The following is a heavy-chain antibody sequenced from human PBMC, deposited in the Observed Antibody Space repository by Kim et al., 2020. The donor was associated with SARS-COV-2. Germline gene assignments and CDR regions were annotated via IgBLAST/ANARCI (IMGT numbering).Heavy chain of an antibody. D-gene: IGHD6-19*01. CDR2: ISGSGGST. J-gene: IGHJ6*02. V-gene: IGHV3-23*01. Sequence: GGSLRLSCAASGFTFSSYAMSWVRQAPGKGLEWVSAISGSGGSTYYADSVKGRFTISRDNSKNTLYLQMNSLRAEDTAVYYCAKFGDSGWPVYYYGMDVWGQGTTVTVSS. CDR1: GFTFSSYA. CDR3: AKFGDSGWPVYYYGMDV.